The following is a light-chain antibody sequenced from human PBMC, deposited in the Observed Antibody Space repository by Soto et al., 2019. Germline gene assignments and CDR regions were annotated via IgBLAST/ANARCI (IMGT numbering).Light chain of an antibody. CDR1: QSVSSSY. V-gene: IGKV3-20*01. Sequence: EIVLTQSPGTLSLSPGERATLSCRASQSVSSSYLAWYQQKPGQAPRLLIYGASSRDTGIPDRFSGSGSGTDFTLTISGLQPEDFETYFCQQSYINPRTFGQGTKVDIK. CDR2: GAS. J-gene: IGKJ1*01. CDR3: QQSYINPRT.